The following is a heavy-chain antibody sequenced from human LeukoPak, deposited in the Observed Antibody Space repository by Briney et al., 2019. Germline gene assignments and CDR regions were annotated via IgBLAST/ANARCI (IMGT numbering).Heavy chain of an antibody. Sequence: SETLSLTCTVSGDSISNYYWSWIRQPAGKGLEWIGRIYTSGSTNYNPSLKSRVTMSVDTSKNQFSLKLCSVTAADTAVYYCARDRGSTSQHYYYGMDVWGQGTTVTVSS. CDR1: GDSISNYY. CDR2: IYTSGST. J-gene: IGHJ6*02. V-gene: IGHV4-4*07. D-gene: IGHD2-2*01. CDR3: ARDRGSTSQHYYYGMDV.